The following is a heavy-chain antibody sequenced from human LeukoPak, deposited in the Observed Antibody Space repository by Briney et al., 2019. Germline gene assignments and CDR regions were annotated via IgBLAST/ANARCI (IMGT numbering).Heavy chain of an antibody. Sequence: PGGSLRLSCVASGFTFSSHAMHWVRQAPGKGLEWVAVISYDGNTKYYADSVRGRFTISRDNSKNTLYLQVNSLRTEDTAVYYCAGARDTSWHNFDNWGQGTLVIVSS. V-gene: IGHV3-30-3*01. J-gene: IGHJ4*02. CDR2: ISYDGNTK. CDR3: AGARDTSWHNFDN. CDR1: GFTFSSHA. D-gene: IGHD2-2*01.